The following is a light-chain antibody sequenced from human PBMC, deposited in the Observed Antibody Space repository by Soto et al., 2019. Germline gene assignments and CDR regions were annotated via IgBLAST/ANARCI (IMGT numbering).Light chain of an antibody. CDR1: QSLSSSY. CDR3: QQRSNWPPTWT. V-gene: IGKV3-11*01. J-gene: IGKJ1*01. Sequence: EIVMTQSPGTLSLSPGERATLSCRASQSLSSSYLAWYQQKPGQAPRLLIYDASNRATGIPARFSGSGSGTDFTLTISSLEPEDFAVYYCQQRSNWPPTWTFGQGTKVDIK. CDR2: DAS.